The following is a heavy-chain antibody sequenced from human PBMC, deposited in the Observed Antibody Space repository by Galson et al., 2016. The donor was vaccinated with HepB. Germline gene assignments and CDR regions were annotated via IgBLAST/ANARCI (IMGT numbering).Heavy chain of an antibody. D-gene: IGHD1-26*01. CDR1: GFIFNSYS. V-gene: IGHV3-48*04. CDR2: ISATRGTI. CDR3: ARGRGSGSQFDL. J-gene: IGHJ5*02. Sequence: SLRLSCAASGFIFNSYSMNWVRQAPGKGLEWLAYISATRGTIFYADSLRGRFTVSRDNAKNLLHLRMESLRIEDTAVYFCARGRGSGSQFDLWSQGTLVTVSS.